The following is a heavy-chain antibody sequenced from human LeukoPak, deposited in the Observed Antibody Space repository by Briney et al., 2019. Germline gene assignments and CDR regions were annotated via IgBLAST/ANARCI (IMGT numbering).Heavy chain of an antibody. CDR2: ISSTSSYI. D-gene: IGHD3-9*01. CDR3: AREDTYYEILTGYLHHFDY. J-gene: IGHJ4*02. CDR1: GFTFSSYS. V-gene: IGHV3-21*01. Sequence: GGSLRLSCAASGFTFSSYSMNWVRKAPGKGLEWVSSISSTSSYIYYADSVKGRFTISRDNAKNSLYLQMNSLRAEDTAVYYCAREDTYYEILTGYLHHFDYWGQGTLVTVSS.